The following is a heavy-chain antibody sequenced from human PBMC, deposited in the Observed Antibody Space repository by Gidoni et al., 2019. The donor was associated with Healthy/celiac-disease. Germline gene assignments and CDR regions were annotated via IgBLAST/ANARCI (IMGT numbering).Heavy chain of an antibody. V-gene: IGHV4-34*01. CDR2: INHSGST. Sequence: QVQLQQWGAGLLKPSETLSLTCAVYGGSFSGYYWSWIRQPPGKGLEWIGEINHSGSTNYNPSLKSRVTISVDTSKNQFSLKLSSVTAADTAVYYCASNPVPAAFDYWGQGTLVTVSS. D-gene: IGHD2-2*01. CDR1: GGSFSGYY. CDR3: ASNPVPAAFDY. J-gene: IGHJ4*02.